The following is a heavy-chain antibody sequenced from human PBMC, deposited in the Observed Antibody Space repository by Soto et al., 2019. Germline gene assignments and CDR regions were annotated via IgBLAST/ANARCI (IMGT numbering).Heavy chain of an antibody. J-gene: IGHJ4*02. Sequence: GESLKISCKASGYSFSNYWIGWVRQMPGKGLEWMTLISPGDSDTRYNPSFQGQVTISADKSITTAYLQWSSLKASDTAIYYCSRRNTGGRDFDVWGQGTLVTVSS. CDR2: ISPGDSDT. D-gene: IGHD3-10*01. CDR3: SRRNTGGRDFDV. CDR1: GYSFSNYW. V-gene: IGHV5-51*01.